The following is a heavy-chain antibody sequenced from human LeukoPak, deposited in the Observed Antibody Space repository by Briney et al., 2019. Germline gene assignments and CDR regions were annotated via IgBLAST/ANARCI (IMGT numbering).Heavy chain of an antibody. J-gene: IGHJ4*02. CDR3: AKAEREWLARRRGFQDY. Sequence: GGSLRLSCAASGFTFSSYAMSWVRQAPGKGLEWVSAISGSGGSTYYADSVKGRFTISRDNSKNTLYLQMNSLRAEDTAVYYCAKAEREWLARRRGFQDYWGQGTLVTVSS. D-gene: IGHD6-19*01. CDR1: GFTFSSYA. V-gene: IGHV3-23*01. CDR2: ISGSGGST.